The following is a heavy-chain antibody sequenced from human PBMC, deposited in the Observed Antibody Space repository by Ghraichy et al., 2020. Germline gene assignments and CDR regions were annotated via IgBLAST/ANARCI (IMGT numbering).Heavy chain of an antibody. Sequence: AAVKVSCKASGYTFSNYYVHWVRQAPGQGLEWMGWINPSSGDANYAQKFQGWVTLTRDTSITTAYMELRRPRSDDTAVYYCARGSGTHYYYGFDVWGQGTPVTVS. J-gene: IGHJ6*02. D-gene: IGHD1-1*01. CDR3: ARGSGTHYYYGFDV. V-gene: IGHV1-2*04. CDR1: GYTFSNYY. CDR2: INPSSGDA.